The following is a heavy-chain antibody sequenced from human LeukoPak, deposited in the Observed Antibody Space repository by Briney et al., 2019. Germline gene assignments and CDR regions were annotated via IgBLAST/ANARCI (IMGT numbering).Heavy chain of an antibody. CDR1: GFTFDDYA. CDR2: ISWNSGSI. V-gene: IGHV3-9*01. D-gene: IGHD3-22*01. J-gene: IGHJ1*01. Sequence: GGSLRLSCAASGFTFDDYAMHWVRQAPGKGLEWVSGISWNSGSIGYADSVKGRFTISRDNAKNSLYLQMNSLRAEDTALYYCAVYDSSGYYFQHWGQGTLVTVSS. CDR3: AVYDSSGYYFQH.